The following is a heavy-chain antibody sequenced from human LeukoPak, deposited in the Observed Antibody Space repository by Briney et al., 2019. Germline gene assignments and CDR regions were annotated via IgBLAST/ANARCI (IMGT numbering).Heavy chain of an antibody. Sequence: PGGSLRLSCVASGFTFSNYAMSWVRQAPGKGLQWVSTIRQSGGITYYADSVKARFTISRDNSKNTVYLQMNSLRAEDTAVYYCADPPNRDYWGQGTLVTVSS. CDR1: GFTFSNYA. D-gene: IGHD4/OR15-4a*01. CDR3: ADPPNRDY. J-gene: IGHJ4*02. CDR2: IRQSGGIT. V-gene: IGHV3-23*01.